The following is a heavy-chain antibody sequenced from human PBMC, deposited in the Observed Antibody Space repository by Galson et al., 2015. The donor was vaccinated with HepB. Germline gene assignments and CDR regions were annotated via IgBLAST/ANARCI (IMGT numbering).Heavy chain of an antibody. CDR2: ISSSSSYI. CDR1: GFTFSSYS. D-gene: IGHD2-2*01. J-gene: IGHJ6*02. V-gene: IGHV3-21*01. Sequence: SLRLSCAASGFTFSSYSMNWVRQAPGKGLEWVSSISSSSSYIYYADSVKGRFTISRDNAKNSLYLQMNSLRAEDTAVYYCARELSAAGPNYYYYYCMDVWGQGTTVTVSS. CDR3: ARELSAAGPNYYYYYCMDV.